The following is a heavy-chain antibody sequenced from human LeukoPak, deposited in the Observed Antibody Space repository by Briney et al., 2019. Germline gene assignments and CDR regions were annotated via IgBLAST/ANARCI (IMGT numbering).Heavy chain of an antibody. CDR3: ARGGYSSSWYRFDY. CDR1: GFTFSSYA. Sequence: GGSLRLSCAASGFTFSSYAMSWVRQAPGKGLEWVSAISGSGGSTYYADSVKGRFTISRDNSRNTLYLQMNSLRAEDTAVYYCARGGYSSSWYRFDYWGQGTLVTVSS. CDR2: ISGSGGST. V-gene: IGHV3-23*01. J-gene: IGHJ4*02. D-gene: IGHD6-13*01.